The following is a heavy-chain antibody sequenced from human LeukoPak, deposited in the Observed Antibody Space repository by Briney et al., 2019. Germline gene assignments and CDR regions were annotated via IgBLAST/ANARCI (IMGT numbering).Heavy chain of an antibody. CDR2: ISYDGSNK. J-gene: IGHJ4*02. V-gene: IGHV3-30*04. CDR3: ARRNHYDSKETDY. Sequence: GGSLRLSCTASGFIFSNYAMHGVRHARGGGVEWVALISYDGSNKYYADSVKGRFTTSRDNSKNTLYMRMSSLRAEDTAVYHCARRNHYDSKETDYWGQGTLVTVSS. D-gene: IGHD3-22*01. CDR1: GFIFSNYA.